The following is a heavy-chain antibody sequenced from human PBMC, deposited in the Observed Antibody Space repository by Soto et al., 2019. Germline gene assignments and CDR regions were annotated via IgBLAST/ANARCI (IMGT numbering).Heavy chain of an antibody. CDR2: IYYSGST. CDR3: ARDRRGYGMDV. Sequence: SETLSLTCTVSGGSISSYYWSWIRQPPGKGLEWIGYIYYSGSTNYNPSLKSRVTISVDTSKNQFSLKLSSVTAADTAVYYCARDRRGYGMDVWGEGTTVTVSA. V-gene: IGHV4-59*01. D-gene: IGHD1-26*01. CDR1: GGSISSYY. J-gene: IGHJ6*04.